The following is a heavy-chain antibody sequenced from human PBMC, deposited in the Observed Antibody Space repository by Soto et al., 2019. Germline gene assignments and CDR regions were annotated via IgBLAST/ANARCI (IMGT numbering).Heavy chain of an antibody. Sequence: QVQLQQWGAGLLKPSETLSLTCAVYGGSFSGYYWSWIRQPPGKGLEWIGEINHSGSTNYNPSLKSRVTISVDTSKSQFSLKLSSVTAADTAVYYCASLEAVRGVSDYWGQGTLVTVSS. CDR1: GGSFSGYY. CDR2: INHSGST. D-gene: IGHD3-10*01. CDR3: ASLEAVRGVSDY. J-gene: IGHJ4*02. V-gene: IGHV4-34*01.